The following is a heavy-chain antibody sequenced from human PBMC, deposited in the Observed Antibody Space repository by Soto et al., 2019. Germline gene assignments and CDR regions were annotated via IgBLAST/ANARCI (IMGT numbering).Heavy chain of an antibody. CDR3: ASGYFYYYYGMDV. V-gene: IGHV1-18*04. CDR1: GYTFTSYG. D-gene: IGHD5-18*01. Sequence: ASVKVSCKASGYTFTSYGISWVRQAPGQGLEWMGWISAYNGNTNYAQKLQGRVTMTTDTSTSTAYMELRSLRSDDTAVYYCASGYFYYYYGMDVWGQGTTVTVSS. CDR2: ISAYNGNT. J-gene: IGHJ6*02.